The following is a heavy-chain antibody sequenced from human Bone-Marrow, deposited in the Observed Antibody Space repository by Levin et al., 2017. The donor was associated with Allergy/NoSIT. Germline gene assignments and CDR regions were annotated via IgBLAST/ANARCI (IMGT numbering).Heavy chain of an antibody. CDR2: ISFTSNTK. Sequence: GGSLRLSCVASGFPFETYAMNWVRQAPGQGLEWLSYISFTSNTKFYTESVTGRATISRDNAKNSVFLQINSLTVEDTAVYFCARDDPHHRGMDVWGQGTTVTVSS. CDR3: ARDDPHHRGMDV. V-gene: IGHV3-48*01. D-gene: IGHD1-14*01. J-gene: IGHJ6*02. CDR1: GFPFETYA.